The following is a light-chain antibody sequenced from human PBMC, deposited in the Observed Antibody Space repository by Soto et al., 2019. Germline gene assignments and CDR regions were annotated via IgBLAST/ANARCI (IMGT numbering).Light chain of an antibody. CDR3: SSYTSSSTYV. Sequence: QSALTQPASVSGSPGQSITISCTGTSSDVGGYNFVSWYQQHPGKAPKLLIYEVSNRPSGVSNRFSGSKSGNTASLTISGLQAEGEAEYYCSSYTSSSTYVFGTGTKVTVL. CDR2: EVS. V-gene: IGLV2-14*01. J-gene: IGLJ1*01. CDR1: SSDVGGYNF.